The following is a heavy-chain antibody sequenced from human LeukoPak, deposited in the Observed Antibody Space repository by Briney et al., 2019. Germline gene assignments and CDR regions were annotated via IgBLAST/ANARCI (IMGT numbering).Heavy chain of an antibody. CDR2: IIPVLGIA. Sequence: SVKVSCKASGGTCSSYAISLVRQAAGQGLEWMGRIIPVLGIANYAQKFQGRVTITADKSTSTAYMELSSLRSEDTAVYYCARILEELERPHVDYWGQGTLVTVSS. CDR1: GGTCSSYA. D-gene: IGHD1-1*01. CDR3: ARILEELERPHVDY. J-gene: IGHJ4*02. V-gene: IGHV1-69*04.